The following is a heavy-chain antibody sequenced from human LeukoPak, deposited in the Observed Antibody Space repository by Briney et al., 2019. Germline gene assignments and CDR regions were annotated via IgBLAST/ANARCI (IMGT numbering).Heavy chain of an antibody. CDR3: AKDDAWLQYGN. J-gene: IGHJ4*02. Sequence: GGSLRLSCAASGFTFSTYNMNWVRQAPGKGLEWVSGISPNGVITYYADSVKGRFTISRDNSKGTVYLQMNSLRPEDTAVYYCAKDDAWLQYGNWGRGTLVTVSS. D-gene: IGHD5-24*01. V-gene: IGHV3-23*01. CDR2: ISPNGVIT. CDR1: GFTFSTYN.